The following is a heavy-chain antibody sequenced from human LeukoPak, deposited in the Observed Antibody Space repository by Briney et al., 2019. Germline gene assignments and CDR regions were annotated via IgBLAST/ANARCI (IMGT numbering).Heavy chain of an antibody. J-gene: IGHJ4*02. Sequence: AAVTVSCKASGYTFTHYGISWVGQAPGQGLEGMGWISAYHGNTNYAQKLQGRDTITTDTSTVTAYMELRSLRSDDTAVFYCARDFCDSSGPLNVNRGEYWGQGTLVTVSS. V-gene: IGHV1-18*01. D-gene: IGHD3-22*01. CDR2: ISAYHGNT. CDR3: ARDFCDSSGPLNVNRGEY. CDR1: GYTFTHYG.